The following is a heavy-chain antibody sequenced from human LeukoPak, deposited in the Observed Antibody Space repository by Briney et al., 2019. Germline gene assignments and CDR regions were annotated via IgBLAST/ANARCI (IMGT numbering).Heavy chain of an antibody. J-gene: IGHJ4*02. CDR2: IYHSGSA. Sequence: PSQTLSLTCAVSGDSISRGGYAWSWIRQPPGAGLEWIGYIYHSGSAYYGPSLRSRVTMSVDRSKKQFSLKLTSVTAADTAVYYSARSPSYNDILTGYFYFDYWGEGALVSASS. CDR3: ARSPSYNDILTGYFYFDY. V-gene: IGHV4-30-2*01. D-gene: IGHD3-9*01. CDR1: GDSISRGGYA.